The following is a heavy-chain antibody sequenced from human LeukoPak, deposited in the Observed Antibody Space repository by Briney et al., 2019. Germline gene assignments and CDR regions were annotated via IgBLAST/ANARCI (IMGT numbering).Heavy chain of an antibody. CDR2: FDPEDGET. CDR1: GYTLTELS. CDR3: ATEVLRYCSSTSCPWFDP. V-gene: IGHV1-24*01. D-gene: IGHD2-2*01. J-gene: IGHJ5*02. Sequence: ATVTVSCKVSGYTLTELSMHWVRQAPGKGLEWMGGFDPEDGETIYAQKFQGRVTMTEDTSTDTVYMELSSLRSEDTAVYYCATEVLRYCSSTSCPWFDPWGQGTLVTVSS.